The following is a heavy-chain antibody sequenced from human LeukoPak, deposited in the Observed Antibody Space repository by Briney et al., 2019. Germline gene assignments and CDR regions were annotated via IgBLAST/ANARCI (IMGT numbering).Heavy chain of an antibody. D-gene: IGHD6-6*01. J-gene: IGHJ5*02. CDR2: IYYSGST. V-gene: IGHV4-59*01. CDR1: GGSISSYY. CDR3: ARGGIAARPDWFDP. Sequence: SETLSLTCTVSGGSISSYYWSWIRQPPGKGLEWIGYIYYSGSTNYNPSLKSRVTISVDTSKNQFSLKLSSVTAADTAVYYCARGGIAARPDWFDPWGQETLVTVSS.